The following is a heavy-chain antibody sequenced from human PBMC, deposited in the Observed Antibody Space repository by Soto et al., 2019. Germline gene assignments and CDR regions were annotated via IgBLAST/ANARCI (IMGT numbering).Heavy chain of an antibody. D-gene: IGHD6-13*01. V-gene: IGHV1-8*01. CDR2: MNPNSGNT. J-gene: IGHJ4*02. CDR3: ARGEPGEAAAGKDY. Sequence: QVQLLQSGAEVKKPGASVKVSCKASGYTFTSYDINWVRQATGQGLEWMGWMNPNSGNTGYAQKFQGRVTMTRNTSIRTAYMELSSLRSEDTAVYYCARGEPGEAAAGKDYWGQGTLVTVSS. CDR1: GYTFTSYD.